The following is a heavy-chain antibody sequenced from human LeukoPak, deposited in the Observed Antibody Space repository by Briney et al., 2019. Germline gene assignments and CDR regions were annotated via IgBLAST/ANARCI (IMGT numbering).Heavy chain of an antibody. Sequence: GESLKISCTGFGYDFSNYWIGWVRQMPGKGLEWMRIIYPDDSDTRYSPSFEGQVTVSAAKSISTAYLQWSSLKTSDTAMYYCARRSSIGSPLFDYWGQGTLVTVSS. V-gene: IGHV5-51*01. CDR1: GYDFSNYW. CDR3: ARRSSIGSPLFDY. D-gene: IGHD5/OR15-5a*01. J-gene: IGHJ4*02. CDR2: IYPDDSDT.